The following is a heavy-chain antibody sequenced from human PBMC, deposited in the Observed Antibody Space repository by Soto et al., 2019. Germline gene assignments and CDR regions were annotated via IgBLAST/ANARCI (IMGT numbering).Heavy chain of an antibody. CDR1: GFTFSSYS. CDR2: ISSSSSTI. Sequence: GGSLRLSCAASGFTFSSYSMNWVRQAPGKGLEWVSYISSSSSTIYYADSVKGRFTISRDNAKNSLYLQMNSLRDEDTAVYYCARDRRITMVRYYYYGMDVWGQGTTVTVSS. J-gene: IGHJ6*02. D-gene: IGHD3-10*01. V-gene: IGHV3-48*02. CDR3: ARDRRITMVRYYYYGMDV.